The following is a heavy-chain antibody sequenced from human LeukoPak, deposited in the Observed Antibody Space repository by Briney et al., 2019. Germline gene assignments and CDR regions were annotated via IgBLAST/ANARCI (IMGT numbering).Heavy chain of an antibody. Sequence: SGTLSLTCTVSGGSISSYYWSWIRQPPGKGLEWIGYIYYSGSTNYNPSLKSRVTISVDTSKNQFSLKLSSVTAADTAVYYCARSYWEAFDIWGQGTMVTVSS. D-gene: IGHD1-26*01. CDR2: IYYSGST. CDR1: GGSISSYY. V-gene: IGHV4-59*01. J-gene: IGHJ3*02. CDR3: ARSYWEAFDI.